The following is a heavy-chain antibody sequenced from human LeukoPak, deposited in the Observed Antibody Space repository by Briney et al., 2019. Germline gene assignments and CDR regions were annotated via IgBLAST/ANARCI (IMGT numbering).Heavy chain of an antibody. CDR2: IVVGSGNT. CDR3: ARVLGGTRSYYGLAV. V-gene: IGHV1-58*01. D-gene: IGHD1-26*01. CDR1: GFTFTSSA. Sequence: SVKVSCKASGFTFTSSAVQWVRQARGQRLEWIGWIVVGSGNTNYAQKFQDRVTITADESTSTAYMELTSLRSEDTAVYYCARVLGGTRSYYGLAVWGQGTTVTVSS. J-gene: IGHJ6*02.